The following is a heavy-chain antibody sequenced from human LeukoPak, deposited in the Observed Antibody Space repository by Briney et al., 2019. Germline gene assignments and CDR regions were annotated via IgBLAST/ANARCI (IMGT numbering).Heavy chain of an antibody. CDR2: ISASGDTI. D-gene: IGHD1-26*01. CDR1: GFTFSIYA. J-gene: IGHJ4*02. Sequence: GGSLRLSCAASGFTFSIYAMTWVRQAPGKGLEWVSYISASGDTIYYADSVRGRFTISRDNAKNSLYLDMNTLKAEDTAVYYCARDPSWEILSYFDYWGQGTLVTVSS. CDR3: ARDPSWEILSYFDY. V-gene: IGHV3-48*04.